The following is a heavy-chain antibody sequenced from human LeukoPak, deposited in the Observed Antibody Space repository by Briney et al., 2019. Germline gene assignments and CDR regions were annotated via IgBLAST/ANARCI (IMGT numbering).Heavy chain of an antibody. CDR1: GGSISSYY. V-gene: IGHV4-4*07. J-gene: IGHJ5*02. Sequence: SETLSLTCTVSGGSISSYYWSWIRQPAGKGPEWIGRIYTSGSTNYNPSLKSRVTMSVDTSKNQFSLKLSSVTAADTAVYYCARGYSSSWSPPLVWFDPWGQGTLVTVSS. CDR2: IYTSGST. CDR3: ARGYSSSWSPPLVWFDP. D-gene: IGHD6-13*01.